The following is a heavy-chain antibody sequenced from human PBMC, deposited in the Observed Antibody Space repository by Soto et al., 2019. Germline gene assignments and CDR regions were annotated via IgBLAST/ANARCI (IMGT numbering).Heavy chain of an antibody. Sequence: QVQLQQWGAGLLKPSETLSLTCAVSGGSFSGYYWSWIRQPPGKGLEWIGEISHSGSTNYNPSLKSRVTISVDTSKNQFSLKLSSVTAADTAVYYCARGRHMVRGVKGDWFDPWGQGTLVTVSS. D-gene: IGHD3-10*01. CDR2: ISHSGST. CDR3: ARGRHMVRGVKGDWFDP. CDR1: GGSFSGYY. V-gene: IGHV4-34*01. J-gene: IGHJ5*02.